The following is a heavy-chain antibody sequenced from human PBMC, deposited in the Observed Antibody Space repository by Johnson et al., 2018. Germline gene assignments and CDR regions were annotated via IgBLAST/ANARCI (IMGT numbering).Heavy chain of an antibody. CDR3: ARDLAPGYRAPDGAFDI. V-gene: IGHV3-21*01. Sequence: VQLVQSGGGLVKPGGSLRLSCAASGFTFSSYSMNWVRQAPGKGLEWVSSISSSSSYIYYADSVKGRFTISRDNAKNSLYLQMNSLRAEETAVYYCARDLAPGYRAPDGAFDIWGQGTMVTVSS. D-gene: IGHD5-12*01. CDR1: GFTFSSYS. J-gene: IGHJ3*02. CDR2: ISSSSSYI.